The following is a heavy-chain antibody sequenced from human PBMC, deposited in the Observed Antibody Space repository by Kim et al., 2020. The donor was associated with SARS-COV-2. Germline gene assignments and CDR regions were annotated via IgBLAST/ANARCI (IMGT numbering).Heavy chain of an antibody. CDR2: GGGNS. CDR3: ARGGMGV. Sequence: GGGNSHYADSVKCRFTISSDNAKTTLYLQMNSLGAEDTAIYYCARGGMGVWGQGTTVTVSS. V-gene: IGHV3-74*01. J-gene: IGHJ6*02.